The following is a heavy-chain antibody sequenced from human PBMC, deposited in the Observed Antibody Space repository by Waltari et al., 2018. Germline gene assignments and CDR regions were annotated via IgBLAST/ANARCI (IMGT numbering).Heavy chain of an antibody. Sequence: VQLVESGGGLVKPGGSLRLSCAASGFTFSSYSMNWVRRAPGKGLEWIGYIYYSGSTNYNPSLKSRVTISVDTSKNQFSLKLSSVTAADTAVYYCARGGMITFGGVINYWGQGTLVTVSS. CDR2: IYYSGST. D-gene: IGHD3-16*02. V-gene: IGHV4-59*01. CDR3: ARGGMITFGGVINY. J-gene: IGHJ4*02. CDR1: GFTFSSYS.